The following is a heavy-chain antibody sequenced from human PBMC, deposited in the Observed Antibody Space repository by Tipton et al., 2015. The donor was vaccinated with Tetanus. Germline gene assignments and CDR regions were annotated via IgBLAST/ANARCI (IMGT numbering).Heavy chain of an antibody. J-gene: IGHJ4*02. CDR2: ISPDGRST. CDR3: ARGRDGFHGYFDY. D-gene: IGHD5-24*01. Sequence: SPRLSCAASEFTFSSYWMHWVRQAPGKGLVWVSRISPDGRSTSNADSVKGRFTISRDNAKNTLYVQMNSLRAEDTGVYYCARGRDGFHGYFDYWGQGALVTVSS. V-gene: IGHV3-74*01. CDR1: EFTFSSYW.